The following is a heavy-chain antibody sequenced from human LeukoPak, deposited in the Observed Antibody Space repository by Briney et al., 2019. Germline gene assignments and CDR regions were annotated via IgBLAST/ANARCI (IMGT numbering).Heavy chain of an antibody. D-gene: IGHD6-19*01. CDR2: ISYDGSNR. CDR3: AKEVTRPNRAVAGLNY. CDR1: GFTFSAYG. J-gene: IGHJ4*02. V-gene: IGHV3-30*18. Sequence: GGSLRLSCAASGFTFSAYGMHWVRQAPGKGLEWVAIISYDGSNRYYADSVKGRFTISRDNSKNTLYLQMNSLRAEDTAVYYCAKEVTRPNRAVAGLNYWGRGTLVTVSS.